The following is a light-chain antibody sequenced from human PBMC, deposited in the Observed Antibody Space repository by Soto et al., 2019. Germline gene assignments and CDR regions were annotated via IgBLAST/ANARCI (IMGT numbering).Light chain of an antibody. Sequence: QSALTQPRSVSGSPGQSVTISCTGASSDVGRYNYVSWYQQHPGKAPKLMIYDVSKWPSGVPDRFSGSKSGNTASLTISGLQAEDEADYYCCSFAGSYTFVFGTGTKVTVL. V-gene: IGLV2-11*01. CDR3: CSFAGSYTFV. CDR1: SSDVGRYNY. CDR2: DVS. J-gene: IGLJ1*01.